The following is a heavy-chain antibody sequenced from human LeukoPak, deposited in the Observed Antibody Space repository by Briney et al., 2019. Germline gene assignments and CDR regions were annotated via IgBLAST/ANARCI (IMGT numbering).Heavy chain of an antibody. CDR2: MYYSGST. CDR3: ARRGLGATFDY. CDR1: GASITSYY. Sequence: SETLSLTCTVSGASITSYYWSWIRQPPGKGLGWIGYMYYSGSTNSNPSLKSRVTISVDTSKSQFSLELSSVTAADTAVYYCARRGLGATFDYWGRGTLVTVSS. J-gene: IGHJ4*02. V-gene: IGHV4-59*08. D-gene: IGHD1-26*01.